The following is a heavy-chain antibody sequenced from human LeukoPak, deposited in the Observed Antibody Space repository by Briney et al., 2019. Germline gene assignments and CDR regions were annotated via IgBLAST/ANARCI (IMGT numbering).Heavy chain of an antibody. CDR2: IYYSGST. J-gene: IGHJ4*02. Sequence: PSETLSLTCTVSGGSISSSSYYWGWIRQPPGKGLEWIGSIYYSGSTYYNPSLKSRVTISVDTSKNQFSLKLSSVTAADTAVYYCARDRDPYDSSGYPFDYWGQGTLVTVSS. D-gene: IGHD3-22*01. CDR1: GGSISSSSYY. CDR3: ARDRDPYDSSGYPFDY. V-gene: IGHV4-39*07.